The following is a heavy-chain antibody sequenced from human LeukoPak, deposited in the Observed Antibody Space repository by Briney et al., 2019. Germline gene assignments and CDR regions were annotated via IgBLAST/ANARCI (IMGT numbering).Heavy chain of an antibody. D-gene: IGHD2-15*01. J-gene: IGHJ4*02. CDR2: INPNSGGT. CDR3: ARGDIVVVVAATLDY. V-gene: IGHV1-2*02. Sequence: GASVKVSCKASGYTFTSYDINWVRQATGQGLEWMGWINPNSGGTNYAQKFQGRVTMTRDTSISTAYMELSRLRSDDTAVYYCARGDIVVVVAATLDYWGQGTLVTVSS. CDR1: GYTFTSYD.